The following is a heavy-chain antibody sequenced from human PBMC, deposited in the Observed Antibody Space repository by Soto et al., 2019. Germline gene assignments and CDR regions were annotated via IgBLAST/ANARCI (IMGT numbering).Heavy chain of an antibody. CDR2: IYYSGST. D-gene: IGHD3-3*01. J-gene: IGHJ6*02. CDR3: ARQGITIFGVVTSRYGMDV. V-gene: IGHV4-39*01. CDR1: GGSISSSSYY. Sequence: SETLSLTCTFSGGSISSSSYYWGWIRQPPGKGLEWIGSIYYSGSTYYNPSLKSRVTISVDTSKNQFSLKLSSVTAADTAVYYCARQGITIFGVVTSRYGMDVWGQGTTVTVSS.